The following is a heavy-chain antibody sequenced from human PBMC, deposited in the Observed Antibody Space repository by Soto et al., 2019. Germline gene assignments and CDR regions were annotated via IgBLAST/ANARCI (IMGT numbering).Heavy chain of an antibody. Sequence: QVQLQESGPGLVKPSETLSLTCTVSGGSVSSGSYYWSWIRQPPGKGLEWIGYIYYSVSPNYNSSLKSRVTISVDTSKNQFSLKVSSVTAADTAVYYCASYSSGWYDVIYWGQGTLVTVSS. CDR1: GGSVSSGSYY. CDR2: IYYSVSP. J-gene: IGHJ4*02. CDR3: ASYSSGWYDVIY. V-gene: IGHV4-61*01. D-gene: IGHD6-19*01.